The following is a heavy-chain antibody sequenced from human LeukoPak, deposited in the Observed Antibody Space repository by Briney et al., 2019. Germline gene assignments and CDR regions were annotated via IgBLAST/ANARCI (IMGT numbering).Heavy chain of an antibody. D-gene: IGHD3-16*01. Sequence: APVKVSCKASGYTFTGYYMHWVRQAPGQGLEWMGWINPNSGGTNYAQKFQGRVTMTRDTSISTAYMELSRLRSDDTAVYYCARASLRLGEFDYWGQGTLVTVSS. CDR1: GYTFTGYY. J-gene: IGHJ4*02. V-gene: IGHV1-2*02. CDR2: INPNSGGT. CDR3: ARASLRLGEFDY.